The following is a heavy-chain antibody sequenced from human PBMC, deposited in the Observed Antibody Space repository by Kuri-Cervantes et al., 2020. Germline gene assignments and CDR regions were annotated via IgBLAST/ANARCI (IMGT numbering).Heavy chain of an antibody. V-gene: IGHV3-33*06. D-gene: IGHD5-24*01. CDR2: IWSDGSKK. CDR3: AKQRWLQLCDY. J-gene: IGHJ4*02. Sequence: GGSLRLSCAASGFTFSSYSMNWVRQAPGKGLEWVAVIWSDGSKKFYADSLKGRFSVSRDNSKNTLYLQMNSLRAEDTAVYYCAKQRWLQLCDYWGQGTLVTVSS. CDR1: GFTFSSYS.